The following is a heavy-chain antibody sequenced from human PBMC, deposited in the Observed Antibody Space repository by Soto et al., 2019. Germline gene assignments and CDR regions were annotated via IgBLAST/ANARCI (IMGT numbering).Heavy chain of an antibody. V-gene: IGHV4-59*08. Sequence: PSETLSLTCTVSGGSINNYYWSWIRQPPGKGLEWIGHVYYSGSTHYNPSLKSRVTMSVDASRNLFSLKLSSVTAADTAVYFCTRSHYFDYLGQGALVPVSS. CDR2: VYYSGST. CDR3: TRSHYFDY. J-gene: IGHJ4*02. CDR1: GGSINNYY.